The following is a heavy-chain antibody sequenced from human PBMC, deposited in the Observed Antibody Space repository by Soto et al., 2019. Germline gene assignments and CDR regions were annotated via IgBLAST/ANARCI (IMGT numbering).Heavy chain of an antibody. CDR2: IFYPGST. D-gene: IGHD6-25*01. V-gene: IGHV4-4*02. J-gene: IGHJ5*02. CDR3: AKGSGRFDP. CDR1: GGSISSGNW. Sequence: QVQLQESGPGLVKPSGTLSLTCAVSGGSISSGNWWGWARQPPGMGLEWIGQIFYPGSTKYNQSLKSRVTISVDKSKNQFSLRLTSVTAADTAMYYCAKGSGRFDPWGQGTLVTVSS.